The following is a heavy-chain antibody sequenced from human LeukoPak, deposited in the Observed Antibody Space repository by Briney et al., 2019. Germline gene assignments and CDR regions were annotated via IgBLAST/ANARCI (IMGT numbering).Heavy chain of an antibody. CDR3: ARFGVAGTRINYYFDY. J-gene: IGHJ4*02. V-gene: IGHV3-11*06. D-gene: IGHD6-19*01. Sequence: GGSLRLSCAASGFTFSYYYMGWIRQAPGKGLEWVSYISSSSSYTNYADSVKGRFTISRDNAKNSLYLQMNSLRAEDTAVYYCARFGVAGTRINYYFDYWGQGTLVTVSS. CDR1: GFTFSYYY. CDR2: ISSSSSYT.